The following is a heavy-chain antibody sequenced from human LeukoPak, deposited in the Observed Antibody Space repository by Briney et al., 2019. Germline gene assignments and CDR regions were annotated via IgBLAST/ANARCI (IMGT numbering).Heavy chain of an antibody. V-gene: IGHV4-59*01. D-gene: IGHD6-19*01. CDR2: IQYSGST. CDR3: ARAVSGRFDY. Sequence: SETLSLTCTVSGGSISIYYWNWIRQPPGKGLEWIGNIQYSGSTNYNPSLKSRVTILLDTSKNQFSLKLNSVTAADTAVYYCARAVSGRFDYWGQGTLVTVSS. CDR1: GGSISIYY. J-gene: IGHJ4*02.